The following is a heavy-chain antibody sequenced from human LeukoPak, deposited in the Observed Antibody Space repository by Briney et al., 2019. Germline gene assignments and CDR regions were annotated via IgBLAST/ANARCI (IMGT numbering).Heavy chain of an antibody. CDR3: AKDWGVYYDSSGFYSGDFDY. CDR2: ISGDGGST. CDR1: GFTFDDYA. D-gene: IGHD3-22*01. V-gene: IGHV3-43*02. J-gene: IGHJ4*02. Sequence: GGSLRLSCAASGFTFDDYAMHWVRQAPGKGLEWVSLISGDGGSTYYADSVKGRFTISRDNSKNSLYLQMNSLRTEDTALYYCAKDWGVYYDSSGFYSGDFDYWGQGTLVTVSS.